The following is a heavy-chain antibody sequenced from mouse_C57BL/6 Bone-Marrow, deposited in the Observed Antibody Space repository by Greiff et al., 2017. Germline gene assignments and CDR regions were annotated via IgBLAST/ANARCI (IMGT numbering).Heavy chain of an antibody. V-gene: IGHV1-18*01. D-gene: IGHD1-1*01. CDR1: GYTFTDYN. CDR2: INPNNGGT. CDR3: ARRRLLRSPFDY. J-gene: IGHJ2*01. Sequence: EVQLQQSGPELVKPGASVKIPCKASGYTFTDYNMDWVKQSHGKSLEWIGDINPNNGGTIYNQKFKGKATLTVDKSSSTAYMELRSLTSEDTAVDYCARRRLLRSPFDYWGQGTTLTVSS.